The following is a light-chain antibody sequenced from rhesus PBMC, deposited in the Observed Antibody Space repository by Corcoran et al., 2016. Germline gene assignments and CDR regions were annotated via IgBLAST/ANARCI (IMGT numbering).Light chain of an antibody. J-gene: IGKJ4*01. CDR2: KES. CDR1: ENVNNY. Sequence: DIQMTQSPSSLSASVGDRVTITCRASENVNNYLNWYQQKPGKAPKLLTSKESTLQSGVPSRFSGSGSGTDYTFPISSLQPEDVATYYCQHSYGTPLTFGGGTKVEIK. CDR3: QHSYGTPLT. V-gene: IGKV1-74*01.